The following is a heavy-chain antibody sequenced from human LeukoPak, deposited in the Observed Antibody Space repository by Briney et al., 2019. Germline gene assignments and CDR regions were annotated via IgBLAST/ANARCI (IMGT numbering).Heavy chain of an antibody. D-gene: IGHD1-26*01. V-gene: IGHV3-21*04. J-gene: IGHJ4*02. Sequence: GGSLRLSCAASGFTFSSYSMNWVRQAPGKGLEWVSSISSSSSYIYYADSVKGRFTISRDNSKNTLYLQMNSLRAEDTAVYYCAKAQGLLDDYWGQGTLVTVSS. CDR2: ISSSSSYI. CDR1: GFTFSSYS. CDR3: AKAQGLLDDY.